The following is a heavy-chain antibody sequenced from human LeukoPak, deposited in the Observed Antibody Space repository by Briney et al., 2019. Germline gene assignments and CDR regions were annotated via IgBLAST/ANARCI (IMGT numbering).Heavy chain of an antibody. J-gene: IGHJ4*02. CDR2: ISYDGSNK. CDR3: ARGASCSSGWDYFDY. CDR1: GFTFSSYA. V-gene: IGHV3-30-3*01. Sequence: GGSLRLSCAASGFTFSSYAMHWVRQAPGKGLEWVAVISYDGSNKYYADSVKGRFTISRDNSKNTLYLQMNSLRAEDTAVYYCARGASCSSGWDYFDYWGQGTLVTVSS. D-gene: IGHD6-19*01.